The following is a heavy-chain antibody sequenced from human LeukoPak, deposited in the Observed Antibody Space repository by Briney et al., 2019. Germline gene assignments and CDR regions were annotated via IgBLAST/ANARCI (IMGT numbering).Heavy chain of an antibody. CDR2: INYSGST. J-gene: IGHJ3*02. V-gene: IGHV4-34*01. CDR3: ARFPCSGDSCYSGIRAFDI. Sequence: PSETLSLTCAVYGGHFSAYYWNWIRQSPGKGLEWIGEINYSGSTNYNPSLKSRVTISVDTSKNQFSLRLRSVTAADTAVYYCARFPCSGDSCYSGIRAFDIWGQGTMVTVSS. D-gene: IGHD2-15*01. CDR1: GGHFSAYY.